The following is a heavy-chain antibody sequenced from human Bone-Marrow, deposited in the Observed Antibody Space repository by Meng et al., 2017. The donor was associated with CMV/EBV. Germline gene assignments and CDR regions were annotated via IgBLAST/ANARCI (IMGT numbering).Heavy chain of an antibody. CDR2: ISADGSDT. Sequence: GESLKISCAASGFTFDDYAMHWVRQAPGKGLVWVSRISADGSDTDYADSVKGRFSISRDNAQNTVFLQMNSRRAEDTAVYYCVKAYGSGTYSFGKWGQGTLVTVSS. V-gene: IGHV3-74*01. CDR3: VKAYGSGTYSFGK. D-gene: IGHD3-10*01. CDR1: GFTFDDYA. J-gene: IGHJ4*02.